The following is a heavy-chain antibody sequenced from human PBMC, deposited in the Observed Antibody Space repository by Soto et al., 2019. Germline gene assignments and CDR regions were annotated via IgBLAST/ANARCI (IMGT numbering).Heavy chain of an antibody. CDR3: ARTTDYGDYEYNYYYGMDV. D-gene: IGHD4-17*01. CDR2: ISSSSSYI. Sequence: GGSLRLSCAASGFTFSSYSMNWVRQAPGKGLEWVSSISSSSSYIYYADSVKGRFTISRDNAKNSLYLQMNSLRAEDTAVYYCARTTDYGDYEYNYYYGMDVWGQGPTVTVSS. CDR1: GFTFSSYS. J-gene: IGHJ6*02. V-gene: IGHV3-21*01.